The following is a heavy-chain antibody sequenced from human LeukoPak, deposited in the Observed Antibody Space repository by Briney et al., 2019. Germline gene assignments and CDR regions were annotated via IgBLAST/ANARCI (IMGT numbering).Heavy chain of an antibody. J-gene: IGHJ4*02. CDR1: GGTFSSYA. V-gene: IGHV1-69*04. CDR3: ARDLPDCSSTSCYRLSGSYRFTLVDY. Sequence: SVKVSCKASGGTFSSYAISWVRQAPGQGLEWMGRIIPILGIANHAQKFQGRVTITADKSTSTAYMELSSLRSEDTAVYYCARDLPDCSSTSCYRLSGSYRFTLVDYWGQGTLVTVSS. CDR2: IIPILGIA. D-gene: IGHD2-2*02.